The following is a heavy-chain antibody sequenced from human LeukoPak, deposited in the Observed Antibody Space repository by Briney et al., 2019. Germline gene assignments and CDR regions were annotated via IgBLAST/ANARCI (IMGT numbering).Heavy chain of an antibody. V-gene: IGHV3-7*01. CDR2: TKQDGSEK. Sequence: GSLRLSCAVSGFTFSSYWMTWVRQAPGKGLEWVANTKQDGSEKYYVGAVKGRFTISRDNAKNSQYLQMNSLRAEDTAVYYCARGGPFRYYGMDVWGQGTTVTVSS. CDR1: GFTFSSYW. J-gene: IGHJ6*02. CDR3: ARGGPFRYYGMDV. D-gene: IGHD3-10*01.